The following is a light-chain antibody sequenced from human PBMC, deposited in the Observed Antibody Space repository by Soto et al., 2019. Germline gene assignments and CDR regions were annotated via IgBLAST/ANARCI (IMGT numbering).Light chain of an antibody. J-gene: IGLJ2*01. CDR1: TSDVGSYNL. CDR3: SSYVAGDILL. CDR2: DVT. Sequence: QSALTQPASVSGSPGQSITISCTGTTSDVGSYNLVSWYQQHPGKAPKLIIYDVTKRPSGVPDRFSGSKSATTASLTISGLQAADEAYYYCSSYVAGDILLFGGGTKLTVL. V-gene: IGLV2-23*02.